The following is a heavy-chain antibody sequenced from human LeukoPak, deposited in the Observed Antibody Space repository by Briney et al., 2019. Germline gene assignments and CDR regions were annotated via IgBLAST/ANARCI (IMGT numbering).Heavy chain of an antibody. D-gene: IGHD2-15*01. CDR3: ARDGGGGYDPNCSGGSCYPFHFDY. J-gene: IGHJ4*02. CDR1: GFTFSSYA. V-gene: IGHV3-30-3*01. Sequence: PGGSLRLSCAASGFTFSSYAMHWVRQAPGKGLEWVAVISYDGSNKYYAESVKGRFTISRDNSKNTLYLQMNSLRAEDTAVYYCARDGGGGYDPNCSGGSCYPFHFDYWGQGTLVTVSS. CDR2: ISYDGSNK.